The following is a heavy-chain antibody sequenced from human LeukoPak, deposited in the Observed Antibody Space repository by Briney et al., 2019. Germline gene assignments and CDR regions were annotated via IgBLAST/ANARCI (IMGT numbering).Heavy chain of an antibody. CDR3: ARVLGYEGQWEPLDY. D-gene: IGHD1-14*01. CDR2: INPSSGST. J-gene: IGHJ4*02. CDR1: GYTFTSYY. Sequence: ASVKVSCKASGYTFTSYYIHWVRQAPGQGLEWMGIINPSSGSTNYPQKFQGRVTMTRDTSTSTLYMELSSLRSEDTAVYYCARVLGYEGQWEPLDYWGQGTLVTVSS. V-gene: IGHV1-46*01.